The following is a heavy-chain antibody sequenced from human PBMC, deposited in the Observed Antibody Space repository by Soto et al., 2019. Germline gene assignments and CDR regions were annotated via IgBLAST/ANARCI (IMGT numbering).Heavy chain of an antibody. CDR3: ARVFYLLWDYYYYYGMDV. CDR1: GGSISSGGYY. D-gene: IGHD2-2*01. V-gene: IGHV4-31*03. CDR2: IYYSGSN. J-gene: IGHJ6*02. Sequence: QVQLQESGPGLVKPSQTLSLTCTVSGGSISSGGYYWSWIRQHPGKGLEWIGYIYYSGSNYYNPSLKSRVTISVDTSKYQFSLKLSSVTAADTAVYYCARVFYLLWDYYYYYGMDVWGQGTTVTVSS.